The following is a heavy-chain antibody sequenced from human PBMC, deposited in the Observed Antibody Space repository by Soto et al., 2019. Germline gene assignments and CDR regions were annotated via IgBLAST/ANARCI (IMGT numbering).Heavy chain of an antibody. CDR2: ISFDGSNK. D-gene: IGHD6-13*01. J-gene: IGHJ4*02. CDR3: AKLLYSSSSWYYFDY. CDR1: GFAFSGYG. Sequence: GGSLRLSCAASGFAFSGYGMHWVRQAPGEGLEWVALISFDGSNKFYADSVKGRFTISRDNSKNTVYLEMNSLRAEDTAVYYCAKLLYSSSSWYYFDYWGQGTLVTVSS. V-gene: IGHV3-30*18.